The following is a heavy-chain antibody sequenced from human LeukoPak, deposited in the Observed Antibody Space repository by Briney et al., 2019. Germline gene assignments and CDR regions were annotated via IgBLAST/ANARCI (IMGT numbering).Heavy chain of an antibody. D-gene: IGHD6-6*01. Sequence: GASVKVSCKASGYTFTSYYMHWVRQAPGQGLEWMGIINPSGGSTSYAQKFQGRVTMTRDMSTSTVYMELSSLRSEDTAVYYCARSLGEQLAGYWGQGTLVTVSS. V-gene: IGHV1-46*01. CDR3: ARSLGEQLAGY. J-gene: IGHJ4*02. CDR1: GYTFTSYY. CDR2: INPSGGST.